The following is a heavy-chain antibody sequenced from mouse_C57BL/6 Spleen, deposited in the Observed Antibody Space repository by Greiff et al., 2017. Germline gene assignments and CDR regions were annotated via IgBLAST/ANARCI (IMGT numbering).Heavy chain of an antibody. V-gene: IGHV1-81*01. Sequence: VKLMESGAELARPGASVKLSCKASGYTFTSYGISWVKQRTGQGLEWIGEIYPRSGNTYYNEKFKGKATLTADKSSSTAYMELRSLTSEDSAVYFCARSQDRYGSRGYAMDYWGQGTSVTVSS. CDR3: ARSQDRYGSRGYAMDY. CDR2: IYPRSGNT. CDR1: GYTFTSYG. D-gene: IGHD2-2*01. J-gene: IGHJ4*01.